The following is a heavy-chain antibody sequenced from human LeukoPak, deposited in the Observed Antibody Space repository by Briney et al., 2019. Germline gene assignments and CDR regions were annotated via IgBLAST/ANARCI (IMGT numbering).Heavy chain of an antibody. J-gene: IGHJ5*02. CDR1: GGTFSSYA. D-gene: IGHD3-16*01. CDR2: IIPIFGTA. CDR3: ARDGEGGVNPPYNWFDP. Sequence: SVKVSCKASGGTFSSYAISWVRQGPGQGLEWMGGIIPIFGTANYAQKFQGRVTITTDESTSTAYMELSSLRSEDTAVYYCARDGEGGVNPPYNWFDPWGQGTLVTVSS. V-gene: IGHV1-69*05.